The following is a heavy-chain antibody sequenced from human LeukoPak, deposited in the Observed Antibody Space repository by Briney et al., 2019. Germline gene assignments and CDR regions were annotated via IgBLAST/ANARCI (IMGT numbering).Heavy chain of an antibody. J-gene: IGHJ6*02. CDR3: ARDSNGMDV. V-gene: IGHV3-23*01. CDR2: IGSDNKP. Sequence: SLSLPCQASAHTFSAYAMTWHPQPPGQGLEWVSSIGSDNKPHYSESVKGRFAISRDNSKSMLLLQLNSLRAEDTALYYCARDSNGMDVWGQGTTVTVSS. CDR1: AHTFSAYA.